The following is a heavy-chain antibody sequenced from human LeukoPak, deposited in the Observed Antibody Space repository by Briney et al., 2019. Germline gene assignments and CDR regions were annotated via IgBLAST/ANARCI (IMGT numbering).Heavy chain of an antibody. CDR3: ARGSYSAYYYDTSGYYLPY. Sequence: ASVKVSCKASGYTLTSYDINWVRQATGQGLEWMGWMNPNSGNTGYGQKFQGRVTMTRDTSISTAYMELSSLRSEDTAVYYCARGSYSAYYYDTSGYYLPYWGQGTLVTVSS. CDR1: GYTLTSYD. V-gene: IGHV1-8*01. CDR2: MNPNSGNT. D-gene: IGHD3-22*01. J-gene: IGHJ4*02.